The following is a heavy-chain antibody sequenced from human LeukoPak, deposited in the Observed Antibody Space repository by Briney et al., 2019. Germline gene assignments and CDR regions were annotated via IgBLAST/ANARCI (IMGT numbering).Heavy chain of an antibody. Sequence: TSETLSLTCTVSGGSISSYYWSWIRQPAGKGLEWIGRIYASGSTNYNPSLKSRVTMSVDTSKNQFSLKLSSVTAADTAVYYCARAGYGYYYYYMDVWGKGTTVTVSS. D-gene: IGHD1-1*01. CDR1: GGSISSYY. J-gene: IGHJ6*03. CDR3: ARAGYGYYYYYMDV. V-gene: IGHV4-4*07. CDR2: IYASGST.